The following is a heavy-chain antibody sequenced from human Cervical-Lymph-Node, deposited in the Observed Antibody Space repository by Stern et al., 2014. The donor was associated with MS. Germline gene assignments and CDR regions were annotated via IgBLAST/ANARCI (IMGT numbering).Heavy chain of an antibody. J-gene: IGHJ4*02. D-gene: IGHD1-1*01. CDR3: ASLGGGTTDY. Sequence: QMQLVQSGAEVKKPGASVKVSCKASGYTFTSYYMHWVRQAPGKGLEWMGIINPSGGRTSYAQKFQGRVTMTRDTSTSTVYMELSSLRSEDTAVYYCASLGGGTTDYWGQGTLVTVSS. CDR2: INPSGGRT. CDR1: GYTFTSYY. V-gene: IGHV1-46*01.